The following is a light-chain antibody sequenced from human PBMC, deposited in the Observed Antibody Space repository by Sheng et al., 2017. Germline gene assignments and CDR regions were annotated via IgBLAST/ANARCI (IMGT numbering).Light chain of an antibody. J-gene: IGKJ1*01. CDR3: QQYNNWPPWT. CDR2: DAS. V-gene: IGKV3-11*01. Sequence: EIVLTQSPATLSLSPGERATLSYRASQSVSRYLAWYQQKPGQAPRLLIFDASNRATGIPARFSGSGSGTDFTLTISSLEPEDFAVYYCQQYNNWPPWTFGQGTKVEIK. CDR1: QSVSRY.